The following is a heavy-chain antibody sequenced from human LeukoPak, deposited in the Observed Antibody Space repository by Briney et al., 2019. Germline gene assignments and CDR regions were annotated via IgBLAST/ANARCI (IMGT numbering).Heavy chain of an antibody. CDR2: IYYSGST. V-gene: IGHV4-39*01. D-gene: IGHD3-3*01. J-gene: IGHJ5*02. Sequence: SETLSLTCTVSGGSISSSSYYWGWIRQPQGKGLEWIGSIYYSGSTYYNPSIKSRVTISVDTSKNQFSLKLSSVTAADTAVYYCARQDYDFWSGYHNWFDPWGQGTLVTVSS. CDR1: GGSISSSSYY. CDR3: ARQDYDFWSGYHNWFDP.